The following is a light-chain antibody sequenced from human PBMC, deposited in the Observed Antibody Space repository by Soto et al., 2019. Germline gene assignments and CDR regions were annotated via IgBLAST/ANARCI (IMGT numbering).Light chain of an antibody. CDR1: SSDIGNYNL. Sequence: QSARTKPASVSGSPGQSITISCTGASSDIGNYNLVSWYQQYPGKAPKLIIYEGFKRPSGVSDRFSGSKLGNTASLTISGLQAEDEADYYCFSYATNTTFWAFGGGTKVTVL. J-gene: IGLJ3*02. CDR3: FSYATNTTFWA. V-gene: IGLV2-23*01. CDR2: EGF.